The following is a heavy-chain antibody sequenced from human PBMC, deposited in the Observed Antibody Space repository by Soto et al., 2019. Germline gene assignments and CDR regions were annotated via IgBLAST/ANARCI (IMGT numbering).Heavy chain of an antibody. V-gene: IGHV4-59*08. Sequence: SETLSLTCTVSGGSTSSYYWSWIRQPPGKGLEWIGYIYYSGSTKYNPPLKSRVTISVETSKNQFSLRLTPVTAADTAVYYLTRLGVYYQAFDSGGQGPLVTVSS. CDR3: TRLGVYYQAFDS. CDR2: IYYSGST. CDR1: GGSTSSYY. J-gene: IGHJ4*02. D-gene: IGHD3-22*01.